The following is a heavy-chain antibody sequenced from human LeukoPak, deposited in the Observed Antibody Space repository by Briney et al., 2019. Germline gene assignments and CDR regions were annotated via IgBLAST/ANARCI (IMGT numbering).Heavy chain of an antibody. J-gene: IGHJ6*02. D-gene: IGHD5-12*01. CDR2: IYYSGST. Sequence: LETLSLTCTVSGGSISSYYWSWIRQPPGKGLEWIGYIYYSGSTNYNPSLKSRVTISVDTSKNQFSLKLSSVTAADTAVYYCARLPVSYGGYAYYYGMDVWGQGTTVTVSS. CDR1: GGSISSYY. V-gene: IGHV4-59*08. CDR3: ARLPVSYGGYAYYYGMDV.